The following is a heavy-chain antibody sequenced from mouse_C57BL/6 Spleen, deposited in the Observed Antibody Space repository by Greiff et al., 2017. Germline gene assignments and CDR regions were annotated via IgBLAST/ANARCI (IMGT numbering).Heavy chain of an antibody. CDR1: GYSFTDYN. CDR3: ARGVYYGSSDYAMDY. CDR2: INPNYGTT. V-gene: IGHV1-39*01. J-gene: IGHJ4*01. D-gene: IGHD1-1*01. Sequence: EVQLQESGPELVKPGASVKISCKASGYSFTDYNMNWVKQSNGKSLEWIGVINPNYGTTSYNQKFKGKATLTVDQSSSTAYIQLNSLTSEDSAVYYCARGVYYGSSDYAMDYWGQGTSVTVSS.